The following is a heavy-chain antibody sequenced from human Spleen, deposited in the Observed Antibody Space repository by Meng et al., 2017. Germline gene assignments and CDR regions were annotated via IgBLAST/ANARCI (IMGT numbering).Heavy chain of an antibody. V-gene: IGHV4-34*01. D-gene: IGHD4-11*01. J-gene: IGHJ4*02. CDR2: INHSGST. CDR1: GGSFSDYY. CDR3: ARGPTTMAHDFDY. Sequence: SETLSLTCVVLGGSFSDYYWSWIRQPPGKGLEWIGEINHSGSTNYNPSLESRTTISVDTSQNNLSLKLSSVTAADSAVYYCARGPTTMAHDFDYWGQGTLVTVSS.